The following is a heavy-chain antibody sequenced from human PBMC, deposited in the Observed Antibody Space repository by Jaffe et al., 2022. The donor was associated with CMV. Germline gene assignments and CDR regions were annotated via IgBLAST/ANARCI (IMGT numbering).Heavy chain of an antibody. CDR2: ISGSGGST. J-gene: IGHJ3*02. Sequence: EVQLLESGGGLVQPGGSLRLSCAASGFTFSSYAMSWVRQAPGKGLEWVSAISGSGGSTYYADSVKGRFTISRDNSKNTLYLQMNSLRAEDTAVYYCAKDPILHDFWSGYYITAEGKIDDAFDIWGQGTMVTVSS. D-gene: IGHD3-3*01. CDR3: AKDPILHDFWSGYYITAEGKIDDAFDI. V-gene: IGHV3-23*01. CDR1: GFTFSSYA.